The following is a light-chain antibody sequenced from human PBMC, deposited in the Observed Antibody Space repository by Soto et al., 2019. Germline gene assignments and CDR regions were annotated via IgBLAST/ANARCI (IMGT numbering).Light chain of an antibody. V-gene: IGKV1-5*01. J-gene: IGKJ1*01. Sequence: DIQMTQSPSTLSASVGDRVTITCRASQTISSWLAWYQQKPGKPPNLLIFDASTLQRGVPSRFSGSGSGTEFTLTISRLQPDDFATYYCQEYNTYWTFGQGTKVEIK. CDR2: DAS. CDR3: QEYNTYWT. CDR1: QTISSW.